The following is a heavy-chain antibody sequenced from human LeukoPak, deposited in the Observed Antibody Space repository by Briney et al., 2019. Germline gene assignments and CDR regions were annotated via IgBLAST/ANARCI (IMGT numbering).Heavy chain of an antibody. CDR2: INPSGGST. CDR1: GYTFTSYY. D-gene: IGHD6-13*01. J-gene: IGHJ6*03. V-gene: IGHV1-46*01. Sequence: ASVKVSCKASGYTFTSYYMHWVRQAPGQGLEWMGIINPSGGSTSYTQKFQGRVTMTRDTSTSTVYMELSSLRSEDTAVYYCARSRLSIAAAGTGYMDVWGKGTTVTVSS. CDR3: ARSRLSIAAAGTGYMDV.